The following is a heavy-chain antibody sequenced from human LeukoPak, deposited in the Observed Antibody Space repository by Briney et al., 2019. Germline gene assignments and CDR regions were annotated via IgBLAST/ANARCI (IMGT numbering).Heavy chain of an antibody. D-gene: IGHD2-15*01. CDR1: GFTFSSYA. CDR2: ISYDESDK. J-gene: IGHJ6*02. CDR3: AKGAVAATNAAYYGMDV. V-gene: IGHV3-30*18. Sequence: GGSLRLSCAASGFTFSSYAMSWVRQAPGKGLEWVAVISYDESDKYYADSVKGRFTISRDNSKNTLYLQMNSLRPEDTAVYYCAKGAVAATNAAYYGMDVWGQGTTVTVSS.